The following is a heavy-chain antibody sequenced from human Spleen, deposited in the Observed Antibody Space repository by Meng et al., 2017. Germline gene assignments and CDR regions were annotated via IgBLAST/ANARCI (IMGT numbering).Heavy chain of an antibody. CDR3: ATRVRGGLYYFDY. D-gene: IGHD3-10*01. V-gene: IGHV4-4*02. CDR2: IYHSGST. Sequence: QLQEAGAGVVKASGTLSLTCAVSGGSISSSNWGSWVRQPPGKGLEWIGEIYHSGSTNYNPSLKSRVTISVDKSKNQFSLKLSSVTAADTAVYYCATRVRGGLYYFDYWGQGTLVTVSS. J-gene: IGHJ4*02. CDR1: GGSISSSNW.